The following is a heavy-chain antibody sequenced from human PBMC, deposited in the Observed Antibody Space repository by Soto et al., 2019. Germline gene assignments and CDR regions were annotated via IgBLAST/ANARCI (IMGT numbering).Heavy chain of an antibody. CDR1: GYTFTSYA. D-gene: IGHD4-17*01. V-gene: IGHV1-3*01. CDR3: ARDGVTTKDYYYYYMDV. Sequence: ASVKVSCKASGYTFTSYAMHWVRQAPGQRLEWMGWINAGNGNTKYSQKFQGRVTITRDISASTAYMELSSLRSEDTAVYYCARDGVTTKDYYYYYMDVWGKGTTVTVSS. J-gene: IGHJ6*03. CDR2: INAGNGNT.